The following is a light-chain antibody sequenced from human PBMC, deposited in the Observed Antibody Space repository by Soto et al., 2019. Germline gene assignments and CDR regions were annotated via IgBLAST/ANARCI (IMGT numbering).Light chain of an antibody. V-gene: IGKV3-20*01. Sequence: EIVLTQSPGTLSLSPGESATLSCRTSQRVASRYVAWDQQKRGQAPRLLIYGTSSRATGIPDRFSGSGSGADFTLTISRLEPEDFAVYYCQQYGSSLLTFGGGTKVDIK. J-gene: IGKJ4*01. CDR2: GTS. CDR3: QQYGSSLLT. CDR1: QRVASRY.